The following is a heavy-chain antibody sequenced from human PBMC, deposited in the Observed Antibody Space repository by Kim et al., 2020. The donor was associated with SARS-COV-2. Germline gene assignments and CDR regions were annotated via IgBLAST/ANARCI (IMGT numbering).Heavy chain of an antibody. V-gene: IGHV3-72*01. Sequence: PGGSLRLSCEASGFSSSDHFMNWVRQAPGKGLEWVGRSRPKARGYSTEYAASVKDRFSISRDDSKNSLYLQMNNLRAEDTAVYFCGRDSYTSGSLDIADYCGMDVWGQGTTVTVSS. D-gene: IGHD1-26*01. J-gene: IGHJ6*02. CDR3: GRDSYTSGSLDIADYCGMDV. CDR2: SRPKARGYST. CDR1: GFSSSDHF.